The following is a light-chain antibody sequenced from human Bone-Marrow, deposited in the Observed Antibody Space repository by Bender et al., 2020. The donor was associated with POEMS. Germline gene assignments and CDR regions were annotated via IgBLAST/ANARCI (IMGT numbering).Light chain of an antibody. V-gene: IGLV2-11*01. Sequence: QSALTQPRSVSGSPGQSVTISCTGSSSDVGAYNYVSWYQQHPCKAPTLIIYDVSNRPSGVSNRFSGSKSGNTASLTISGLQAEDEADYYCQSYDGSLSAPYVLGTGTKVTVL. CDR1: SSDVGAYNY. CDR2: DVS. CDR3: QSYDGSLSAPYV. J-gene: IGLJ1*01.